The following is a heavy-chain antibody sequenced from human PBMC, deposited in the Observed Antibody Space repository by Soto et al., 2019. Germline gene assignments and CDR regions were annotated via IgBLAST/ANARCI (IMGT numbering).Heavy chain of an antibody. CDR1: GFTFSSYG. V-gene: IGHV3-30*18. Sequence: QVQLVESGGGVVQPGRSLRLSCAASGFTFSSYGMHWVRQAPGKGLEWVAVISYDGSNKYYADSVKGRFTISRDNSKNTLYLQMNSLRAEDTAVYYCAKPPIQGCTNGVCWRDYYYYGMDVWGQGTTVTVSS. CDR3: AKPPIQGCTNGVCWRDYYYYGMDV. CDR2: ISYDGSNK. D-gene: IGHD2-8*01. J-gene: IGHJ6*02.